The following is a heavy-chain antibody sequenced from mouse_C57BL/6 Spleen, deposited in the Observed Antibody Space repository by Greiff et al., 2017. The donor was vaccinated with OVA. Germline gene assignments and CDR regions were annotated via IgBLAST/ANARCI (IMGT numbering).Heavy chain of an antibody. D-gene: IGHD2-13*01. J-gene: IGHJ3*01. V-gene: IGHV5-4*01. Sequence: EVQGVESGGGLVKPGGSLKLSCAASGFTFSSYAMSWVRQTPEKRLEWVATISDGGSYTYYPDNVKGRFTISRDNAKNNLYMQMSHLKSEDTAMYYCARDDYVWFAYWGQGTLVTVSA. CDR1: GFTFSSYA. CDR2: ISDGGSYT. CDR3: ARDDYVWFAY.